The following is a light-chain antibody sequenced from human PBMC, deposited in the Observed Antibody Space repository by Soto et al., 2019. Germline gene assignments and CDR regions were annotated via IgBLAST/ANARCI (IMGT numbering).Light chain of an antibody. J-gene: IGKJ1*01. V-gene: IGKV1-5*01. CDR2: DAS. CDR3: QQYNSYRT. CDR1: QTISIW. Sequence: DIQMTQSPSTLSASVGDRVTITCRARQTISIWLAWYQQKPGKAPKLLIYDASILESGVPSRFSVSGSGTEFTLTISSLQPDEFATYYCQQYNSYRTFGQGTKVEIK.